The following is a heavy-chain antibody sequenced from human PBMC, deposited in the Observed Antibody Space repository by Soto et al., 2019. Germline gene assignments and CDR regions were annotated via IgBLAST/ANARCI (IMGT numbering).Heavy chain of an antibody. CDR2: INAGNGNT. CDR3: ARGKQWLDYYGMDV. CDR1: GYTFTSYA. Sequence: ASVKVSCKASGYTFTSYAMHWVRQAPGQRLEWMGWINAGNGNTKYSQKFQGRVTITRDTSSSTAYMELSSLRSEDTAVYYCARGKQWLDYYGMDVWGQGTTVTVSS. V-gene: IGHV1-3*01. J-gene: IGHJ6*02. D-gene: IGHD6-19*01.